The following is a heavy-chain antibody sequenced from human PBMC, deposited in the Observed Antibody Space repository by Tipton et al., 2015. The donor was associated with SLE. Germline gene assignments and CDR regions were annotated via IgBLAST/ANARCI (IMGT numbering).Heavy chain of an antibody. CDR2: IYYSGST. CDR1: GGSISSHY. V-gene: IGHV4-59*08. D-gene: IGHD4-23*01. J-gene: IGHJ3*02. CDR3: AGNYGGNSGNAFDI. Sequence: TLSLTCTVSGGSISSHYWSWIRQPPGKGLEWIGYIYYSGSTNYNPSLKSRVTISLDTSKNEFSLKLSSVTAADTAVYYCAGNYGGNSGNAFDIWGQGTMVTVSS.